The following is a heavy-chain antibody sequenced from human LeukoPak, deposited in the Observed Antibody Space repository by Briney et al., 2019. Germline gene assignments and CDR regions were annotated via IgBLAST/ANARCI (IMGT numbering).Heavy chain of an antibody. Sequence: QPGGSLRLSCAASGFTFSSYAMSWVRQAPGKGLEWVSGISGSGGSTYYADSVKGRFTISRDNSENTLYLQMNSLRAEDTAIYYCAKGRHAYNLDYFDYWGQGTLVTVSS. CDR3: AKGRHAYNLDYFDY. D-gene: IGHD5-24*01. V-gene: IGHV3-23*01. CDR2: ISGSGGST. J-gene: IGHJ4*02. CDR1: GFTFSSYA.